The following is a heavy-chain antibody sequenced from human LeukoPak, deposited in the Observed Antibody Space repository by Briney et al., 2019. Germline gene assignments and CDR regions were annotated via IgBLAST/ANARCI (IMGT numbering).Heavy chain of an antibody. CDR2: ISSSGSNI. CDR1: GFTFSSYE. J-gene: IGHJ4*02. CDR3: SRALSR. V-gene: IGHV3-48*03. Sequence: GGSLRLPCAASGFTFSSYEMNWARQAPGKGLEWVSYISSSGSNIYYADSVKGRFTISRDNAKNSLYLQMHSLRAEDTALYYCSRALSRWGQGTLVTVSS.